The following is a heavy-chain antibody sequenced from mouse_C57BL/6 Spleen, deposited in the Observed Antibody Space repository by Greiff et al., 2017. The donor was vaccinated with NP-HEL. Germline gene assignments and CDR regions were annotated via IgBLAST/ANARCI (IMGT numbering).Heavy chain of an antibody. Sequence: EVQLQQLGPGLVKPSQSLSLTCSVTGYSITSGYYWNWIRQFPGNKLEWMGYISYDGSNNYNPSLKNRISITRDTSKNQFFLKLNSVTTEDTATYYCAREAGDAMDYWGQGTSVTVSS. CDR2: ISYDGSN. V-gene: IGHV3-6*01. D-gene: IGHD3-3*01. CDR3: AREAGDAMDY. CDR1: GYSITSGYY. J-gene: IGHJ4*01.